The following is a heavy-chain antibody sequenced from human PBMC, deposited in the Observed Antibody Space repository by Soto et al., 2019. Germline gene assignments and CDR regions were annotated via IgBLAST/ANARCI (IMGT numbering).Heavy chain of an antibody. V-gene: IGHV2-70*11. D-gene: IGHD5-18*01. J-gene: IGHJ6*03. Sequence: SGPTLVKPTQTLTLTCTFSGFSLSTSGMCVSWIRQPPGKALEWLARIDWDDDKYYSTSLKTRLTISKDTSKNQVVLTMTNMDPVDTATYYCARSYLAADTAMAYYYYYMDVWGKGTTVTVSS. CDR1: GFSLSTSGMC. CDR3: ARSYLAADTAMAYYYYYMDV. CDR2: IDWDDDK.